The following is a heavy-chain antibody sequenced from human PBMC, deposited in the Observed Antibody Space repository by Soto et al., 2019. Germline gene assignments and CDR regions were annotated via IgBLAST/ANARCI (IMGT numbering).Heavy chain of an antibody. Sequence: QPGGSLRLSCAASGFTFSSYGMHWVRQAPGKGLEWVAVISYDGSNKYYADSVKGRFTISRDNSKNTLYLQMNSLRAVDTAVYYCVCSCYSPAREGYYYGMDVWGRGTTVTVSS. J-gene: IGHJ6*02. V-gene: IGHV3-30*03. CDR2: ISYDGSNK. CDR3: VCSCYSPAREGYYYGMDV. CDR1: GFTFSSYG. D-gene: IGHD2-15*01.